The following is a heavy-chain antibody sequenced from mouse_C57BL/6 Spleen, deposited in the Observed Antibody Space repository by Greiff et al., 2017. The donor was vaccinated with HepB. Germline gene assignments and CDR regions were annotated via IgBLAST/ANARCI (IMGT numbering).Heavy chain of an antibody. CDR3: AKAYYSNYGYYAMDY. J-gene: IGHJ4*01. D-gene: IGHD2-5*01. Sequence: VQLQQSGPELVKPGASVKISCKASGYAFSSSWMNWVKQRPGKGLEWIGRIYPGDGDTNYNGKFKGKATLTADKSSSTAYMQLSSLKSEDSAVYFCAKAYYSNYGYYAMDYWGQGTSVTVSS. V-gene: IGHV1-82*01. CDR1: GYAFSSSW. CDR2: IYPGDGDT.